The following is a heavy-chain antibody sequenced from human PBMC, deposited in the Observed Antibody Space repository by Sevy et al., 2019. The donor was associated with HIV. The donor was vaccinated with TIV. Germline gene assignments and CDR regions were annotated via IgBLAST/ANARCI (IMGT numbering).Heavy chain of an antibody. J-gene: IGHJ4*02. V-gene: IGHV3-11*01. CDR1: TFTFSDYY. D-gene: IGHD5-18*01. CDR3: ASVRYNYGSYYFDY. CDR2: ISSGGTIT. Sequence: GGSLRLSCVVSTFTFSDYYMTWIRQAPGKGLEWIPHISSGGTITSHADCVKGRFTISRDNAKNSLYLQMNSLRAEDTAVYYCASVRYNYGSYYFDYWGQGTLVTVSS.